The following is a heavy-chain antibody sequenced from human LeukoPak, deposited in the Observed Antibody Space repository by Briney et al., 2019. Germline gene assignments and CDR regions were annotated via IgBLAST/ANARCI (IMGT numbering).Heavy chain of an antibody. J-gene: IGHJ4*02. CDR3: VKDMKIKAAGYYFDY. D-gene: IGHD6-13*01. CDR1: GFTFSDYG. V-gene: IGHV3-30*18. Sequence: HPGRSLRLSCAASGFTFSDYGMHWVRQAPGKGLEWVAVIANDGRDKKYADSVRGRFTISRDNSKNTVYLQMNSLRAEDTAVFYCVKDMKIKAAGYYFDYWGQGNPGHRLL. CDR2: IANDGRDK.